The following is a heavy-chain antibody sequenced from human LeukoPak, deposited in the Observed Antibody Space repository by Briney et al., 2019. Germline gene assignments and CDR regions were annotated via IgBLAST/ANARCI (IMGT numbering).Heavy chain of an antibody. D-gene: IGHD3-22*01. CDR1: GYTFTSYD. J-gene: IGHJ3*02. CDR2: MNANSGNT. Sequence: GASVKVSCKASGYTFTSYDINWVRQATGQGLEWMGWMNANSGNTGYAQKFQGRVTMTRNTSISTAYMELSSLRSEDTAVYYCARGRFDYDSSGYYYGDAFDIWGQGTMVTVSS. V-gene: IGHV1-8*01. CDR3: ARGRFDYDSSGYYYGDAFDI.